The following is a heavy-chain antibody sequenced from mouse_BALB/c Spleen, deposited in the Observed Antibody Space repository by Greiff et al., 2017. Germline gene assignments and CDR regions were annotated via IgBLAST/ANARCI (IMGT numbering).Heavy chain of an antibody. CDR3: ARSYDGYYSRYFDV. J-gene: IGHJ1*01. D-gene: IGHD2-3*01. Sequence: QVQLKQSGPGLVAPSQSLSITCTVSGFSLTSYGVHWVRQPPGKGLEWLGVIWAGGSTNYNSALMSRLSISKDNSKSQVFLKMNSLQTDDTAMYYCARSYDGYYSRYFDVWGAGTTVTVSS. CDR1: GFSLTSYG. V-gene: IGHV2-9*02. CDR2: IWAGGST.